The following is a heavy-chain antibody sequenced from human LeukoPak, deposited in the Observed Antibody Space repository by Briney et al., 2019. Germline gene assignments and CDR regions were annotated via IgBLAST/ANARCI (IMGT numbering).Heavy chain of an antibody. V-gene: IGHV3-21*01. CDR3: ARGCGSTSCYDQSLDY. D-gene: IGHD2-2*01. Sequence: GGSLRLSCAASGFTFSSYSMNWVRQAPGKGLEWVSSISSSSSYIYYADSVKGRFTISRDNAKNSLYLQMNNLRAEDTAVYYCARGCGSTSCYDQSLDYWGQGTLVTVSS. CDR1: GFTFSSYS. J-gene: IGHJ4*02. CDR2: ISSSSSYI.